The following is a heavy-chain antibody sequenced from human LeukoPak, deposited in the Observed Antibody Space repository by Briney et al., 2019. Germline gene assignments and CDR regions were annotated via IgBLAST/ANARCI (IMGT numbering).Heavy chain of an antibody. V-gene: IGHV4-30-2*01. CDR3: ARVGAGALDY. J-gene: IGHJ4*02. CDR2: IYHSGST. Sequence: PSETLSLTCAASAGSISTGGYSSSSIRHPPGNCLDWIGYIYHSGSTYYNPSLKSRFTLSVDRSKTQFSLKLSSVTAADTAVYYCARVGAGALDYWGQGTLVTVSS. CDR1: AGSISTGGYS. D-gene: IGHD1-26*01.